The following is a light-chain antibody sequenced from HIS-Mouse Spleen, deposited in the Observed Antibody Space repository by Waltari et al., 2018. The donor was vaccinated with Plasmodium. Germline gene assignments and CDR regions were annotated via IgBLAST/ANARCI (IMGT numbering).Light chain of an antibody. CDR3: QAWDSSTVV. Sequence: SYELTQPPSVSVSPGQTASITCSGDKLGYKYACRYQQKPGQSPVLVIYQVSKRPSGIPERFSGSNAGNTATLTISGTQAMDEADYYCQAWDSSTVVFGGGTKLTVL. CDR1: KLGYKY. CDR2: QVS. V-gene: IGLV3-1*01. J-gene: IGLJ2*01.